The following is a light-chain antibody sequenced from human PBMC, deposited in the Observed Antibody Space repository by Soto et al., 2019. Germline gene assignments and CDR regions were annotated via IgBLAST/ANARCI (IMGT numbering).Light chain of an antibody. CDR2: DAS. Sequence: IVLTQSPATLSFSPGKTATLSCRASQNISSYLIWYQQKPGQAPRLLVYDASKRATGIPARFSGSGSGTDFTLTISSLEPEDFAVYYCKQRSRWRVTSGGGRKVDIX. CDR3: KQRSRWRVT. J-gene: IGKJ4*01. V-gene: IGKV3-11*01. CDR1: QNISSY.